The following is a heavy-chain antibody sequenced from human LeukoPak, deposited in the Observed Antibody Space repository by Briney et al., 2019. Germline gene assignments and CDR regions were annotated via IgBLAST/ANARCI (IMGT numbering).Heavy chain of an antibody. CDR2: IKQDGSEK. CDR1: EFPFSGYW. J-gene: IGHJ4*02. V-gene: IGHV3-7*03. D-gene: IGHD6-19*01. CDR3: AREYSSGLFDH. Sequence: PGGSLRLSCAASEFPFSGYWMIWVRQAPGKGLEWVANIKQDGSEKYYVDSVKGRFTISRDNAKNSLYLQMNSLRAEDTAVYYCAREYSSGLFDHWGQGTLVTVSS.